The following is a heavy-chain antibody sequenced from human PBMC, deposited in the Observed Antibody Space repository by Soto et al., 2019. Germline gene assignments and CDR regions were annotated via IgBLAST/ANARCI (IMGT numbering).Heavy chain of an antibody. CDR1: GGPFNRYS. Sequence: QVQLVQSGAEVKKPRSSVRVSCKASGGPFNRYSIIWVRQAPGQGLEWMGGIIPKIDIGKYAQKFQDRLTITADEFTSTAYMEPRRLRYDDTAVYYWARGTSSLNGYYDFWGQGTLLTVSS. V-gene: IGHV1-69*01. J-gene: IGHJ4*02. CDR2: IIPKIDIG. D-gene: IGHD3-9*01. CDR3: ARGTSSLNGYYDF.